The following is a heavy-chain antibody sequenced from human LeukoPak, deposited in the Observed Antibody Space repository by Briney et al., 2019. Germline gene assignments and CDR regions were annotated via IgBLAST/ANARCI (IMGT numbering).Heavy chain of an antibody. D-gene: IGHD2-8*02. CDR2: FDPEDGET. Sequence: ASVKVSCKVSGYTLTELSMHWVRQAPGKGLEWMGGFDPEDGETIYAQKFQGRVTMTEDTSTDTAYMELSSLRSEDTAMYYCATGPGGVTSFDYWGQGTLVTVSS. CDR3: ATGPGGVTSFDY. J-gene: IGHJ4*02. CDR1: GYTLTELS. V-gene: IGHV1-24*01.